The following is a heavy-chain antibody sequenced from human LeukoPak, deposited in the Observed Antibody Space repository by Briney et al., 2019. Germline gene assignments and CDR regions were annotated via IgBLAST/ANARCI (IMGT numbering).Heavy chain of an antibody. J-gene: IGHJ4*02. CDR1: GGSFSGYY. D-gene: IGHD3-10*01. CDR3: ARGGEGFDY. Sequence: SETLSLTCVVYGGSFSGYYWSWIRQPPGKGLEWIGEINHSGSTNYNPSLKSRVTISVDTSKNQFSLKLSSVTAADTAVYYCARGGEGFDYWGQGTLVTVSS. V-gene: IGHV4-34*01. CDR2: INHSGST.